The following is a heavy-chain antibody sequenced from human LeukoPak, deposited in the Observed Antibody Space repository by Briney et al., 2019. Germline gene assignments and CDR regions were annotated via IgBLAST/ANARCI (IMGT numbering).Heavy chain of an antibody. V-gene: IGHV3-30*02. CDR1: GFTLSDYY. J-gene: IGHJ4*02. Sequence: GGALRLSCAASGFTLSDYYTGWIRQAPGKGLEWVAFIRYDGSNKYYADSVKGRFTISRDNSKNTLYLQMNSLRAEDTAVYYCAKDVFWGQGTRVTVSS. D-gene: IGHD5/OR15-5a*01. CDR3: AKDVF. CDR2: IRYDGSNK.